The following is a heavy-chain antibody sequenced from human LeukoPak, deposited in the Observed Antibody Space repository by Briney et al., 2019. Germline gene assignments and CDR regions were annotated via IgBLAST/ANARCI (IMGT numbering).Heavy chain of an antibody. V-gene: IGHV3-23*01. J-gene: IGHJ6*02. CDR1: GFTFSNYA. CDR2: ISGRGGNS. Sequence: GGSLRLSCVASGFTFSNYAMSWVRQAPGKGLEWVSTISGRGGNSHHADSVKGRFTISRDNVRNTLFLQMNSLRAEDTAVYYCAKESRLVEEEVALYYYGMDVWGQGTTVTVSS. D-gene: IGHD6-19*01. CDR3: AKESRLVEEEVALYYYGMDV.